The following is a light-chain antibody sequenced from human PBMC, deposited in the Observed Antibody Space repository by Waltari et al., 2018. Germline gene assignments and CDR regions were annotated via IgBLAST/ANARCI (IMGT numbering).Light chain of an antibody. CDR2: DVS. V-gene: IGKV3-11*01. CDR3: QERSDWPPT. Sequence: EIVLTQSPATLSLSPGERVTLSCRASQSVSSYLAWYQQKPGQAPRLLIYDVSNRATGIPARFSGSGSGTDFTLTISSLEPEDFAVYYCQERSDWPPTFGQGTKLEIK. J-gene: IGKJ2*01. CDR1: QSVSSY.